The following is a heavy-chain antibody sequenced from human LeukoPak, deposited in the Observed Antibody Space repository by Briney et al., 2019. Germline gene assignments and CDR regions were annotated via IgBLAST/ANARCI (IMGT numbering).Heavy chain of an antibody. Sequence: PGGSLRLSCAASGFPFSTYDMSWVRQAPGKGLEWVGRIKTTTDGGTTEYAAPVKGRFTISRDDSKNTLSLQMDSLKTEDTAVYYCTTGGFRYHKWGQGTLVTVSS. D-gene: IGHD5-18*01. V-gene: IGHV3-15*01. J-gene: IGHJ4*02. CDR2: IKTTTDGGTT. CDR3: TTGGFRYHK. CDR1: GFPFSTYD.